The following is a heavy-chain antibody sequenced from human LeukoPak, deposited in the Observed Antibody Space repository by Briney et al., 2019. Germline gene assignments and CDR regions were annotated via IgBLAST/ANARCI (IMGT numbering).Heavy chain of an antibody. CDR3: ARDLVAEDRGHYEWVRFDP. CDR1: GYTFTSYG. V-gene: IGHV1-18*04. J-gene: IGHJ5*02. CDR2: ISAYNGNT. D-gene: IGHD2-15*01. Sequence: ASVKVSCKASGYTFTSYGISWVRQAPGQGLEWMGWISAYNGNTNYAQKLQGRVTMTTDTSTSTAYMELRSLRSDDTAVYYCARDLVAEDRGHYEWVRFDPWGQGTLVTVSS.